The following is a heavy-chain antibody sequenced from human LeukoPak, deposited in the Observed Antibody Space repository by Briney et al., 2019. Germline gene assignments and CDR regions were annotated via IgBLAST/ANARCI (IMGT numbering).Heavy chain of an antibody. V-gene: IGHV4-59*01. D-gene: IGHD7-27*01. J-gene: IGHJ4*02. CDR3: ATRKLGNDY. Sequence: SETLSLTCTVSGGSISSYYWSWIRQPPGKGLEWIGYIYYTETSYNPSLKSRVTISADTSKNQFSLKLYSVTAADMAVYYCATRKLGNDYWGQGTLVTVSS. CDR2: IYYTET. CDR1: GGSISSYY.